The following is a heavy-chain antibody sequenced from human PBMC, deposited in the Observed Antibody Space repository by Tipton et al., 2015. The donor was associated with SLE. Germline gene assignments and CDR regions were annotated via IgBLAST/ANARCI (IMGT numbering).Heavy chain of an antibody. CDR2: IKQDGSEK. V-gene: IGHV3-7*03. CDR1: GFTFSSYW. Sequence: SLRLSCAASGFTFSSYWMSWVRQAPGKGLEWVANIKQDGSEKYYVDSVKGRFTISRDNAKNSLYLQMNSLRAEDTAVYYCAKPEGRITIFGVDRIYGMDVWGQGTTVTVSS. CDR3: AKPEGRITIFGVDRIYGMDV. J-gene: IGHJ6*02. D-gene: IGHD3-3*01.